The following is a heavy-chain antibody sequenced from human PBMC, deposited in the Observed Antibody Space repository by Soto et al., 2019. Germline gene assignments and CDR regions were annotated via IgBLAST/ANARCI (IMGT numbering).Heavy chain of an antibody. CDR2: SSGSDGST. V-gene: IGHV3-23*01. CDR1: GFTFSSYA. J-gene: IGHJ4*02. D-gene: IGHD6-13*01. Sequence: EVQLLESGGGLVQPGGSLRLSCAASGFTFSSYAMNWVRQAPGKGLEWVSVSSGSDGSTYYADSVKGRFTISRDNSKKTRNLQMNSLRAEDTAVYYCARRSSSWYFDYWGQGTLVTVS. CDR3: ARRSSSWYFDY.